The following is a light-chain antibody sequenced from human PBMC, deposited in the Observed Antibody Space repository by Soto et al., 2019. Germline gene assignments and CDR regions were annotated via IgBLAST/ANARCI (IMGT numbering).Light chain of an antibody. J-gene: IGKJ1*01. CDR2: AAS. Sequence: DIQMTQSPSSLSASVGDRVTITCRASQSISSYLNWYQQKPGKAPKLLIYAASSLQSGVPSRFSGSGSGTDFTLTISSLKPEDFATYYCHQSYSTAWTFGQGPKVEIK. V-gene: IGKV1-39*01. CDR1: QSISSY. CDR3: HQSYSTAWT.